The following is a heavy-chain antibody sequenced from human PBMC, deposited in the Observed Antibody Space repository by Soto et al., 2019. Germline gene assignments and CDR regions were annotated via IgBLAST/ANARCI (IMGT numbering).Heavy chain of an antibody. Sequence: GGSLRLSCAASGFTFSSYAMSWVRQAPGKGLEWVSAISGSGGSTYYADSVKGRFTISRDNSKNTLYLQMNSLRAEDTAVYYCANGLVSLPHTWPTSPEQLVDVDGYWGQGTLVTVSS. V-gene: IGHV3-23*01. J-gene: IGHJ4*02. CDR3: ANGLVSLPHTWPTSPEQLVDVDGY. CDR1: GFTFSSYA. D-gene: IGHD6-6*01. CDR2: ISGSGGST.